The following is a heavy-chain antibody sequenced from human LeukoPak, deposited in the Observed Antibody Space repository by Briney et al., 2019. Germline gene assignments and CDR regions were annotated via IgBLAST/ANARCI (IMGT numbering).Heavy chain of an antibody. D-gene: IGHD3-22*01. Sequence: SETLSLTCTVSGGSISSSSYYWGWIRQPPGKGLEWIGSIYYSGSTYYNPSLKSRVTISVDTSKNQFSLKLSSVTAADTAVYYCARRRLYDSSGYSLPFDYWGQGTLVTVSS. V-gene: IGHV4-39*01. CDR2: IYYSGST. J-gene: IGHJ4*02. CDR1: GGSISSSSYY. CDR3: ARRRLYDSSGYSLPFDY.